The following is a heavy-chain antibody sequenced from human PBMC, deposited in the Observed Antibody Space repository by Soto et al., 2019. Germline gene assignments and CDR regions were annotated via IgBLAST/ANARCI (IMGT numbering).Heavy chain of an antibody. CDR3: AKDKAAGTSNWFDP. V-gene: IGHV3-23*01. CDR2: ISGSGGIT. J-gene: IGHJ5*02. D-gene: IGHD6-13*01. CDR1: GFTFSSYA. Sequence: VQLLESGGGLVQPGGSLRLSCAASGFTFSSYAMSWVRQAPGKGLEWVSGISGSGGITYYADSVKGRFTISRDNSKNTLYLQMNSLRAEDTALYYCAKDKAAGTSNWFDPWGQGTLVTVSS.